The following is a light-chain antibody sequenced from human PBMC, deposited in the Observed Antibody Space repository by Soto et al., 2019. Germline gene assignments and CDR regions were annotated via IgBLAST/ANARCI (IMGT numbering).Light chain of an antibody. CDR1: SSDVGGYNY. V-gene: IGLV2-14*01. Sequence: QSVLTQPASVSGSPGQSITISCTGTSSDVGGYNYVSWYQQYPGKAPKLMIYEVSDRPSGVSNRFSGSKSGNTASLTISGLQAEDEADYYCSSYTSSGTVVFGGGTKLTVL. CDR2: EVS. CDR3: SSYTSSGTVV. J-gene: IGLJ2*01.